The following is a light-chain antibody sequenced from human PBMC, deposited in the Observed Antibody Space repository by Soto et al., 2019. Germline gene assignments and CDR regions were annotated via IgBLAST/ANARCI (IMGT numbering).Light chain of an antibody. V-gene: IGLV1-40*01. CDR2: GNS. CDR3: QSYDSSLGYV. CDR1: SSNIGAGYD. Sequence: QSALTQPPSVSGAPGQRVTIFCTGSSSNIGAGYDVHWYQQLPGTAPKLLIYGNSNRPSGVPDRFSGSKSGTSASLVITGLQAEDEADYDGQSYDSSLGYVFGSGTKVTVL. J-gene: IGLJ1*01.